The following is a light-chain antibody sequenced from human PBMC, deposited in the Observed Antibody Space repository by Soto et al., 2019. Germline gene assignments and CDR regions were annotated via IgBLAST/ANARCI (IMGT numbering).Light chain of an antibody. CDR1: QTINTY. J-gene: IGKJ3*01. V-gene: IGKV1-39*01. CDR2: ATS. Sequence: DIQMTQSPSSLSASVGDRVTITCRASQTINTYLNWYQQKPGKAPHLLIYATSTLQSGVPSRFSGSGSGTYFTLTISSLQPEDFATYYCQQSYSTPAFGPGTKVDIK. CDR3: QQSYSTPA.